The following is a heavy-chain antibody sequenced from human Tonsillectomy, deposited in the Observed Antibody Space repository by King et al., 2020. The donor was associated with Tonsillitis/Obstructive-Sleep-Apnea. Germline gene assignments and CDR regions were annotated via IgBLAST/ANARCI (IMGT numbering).Heavy chain of an antibody. CDR2: IKEDGSQK. J-gene: IGHJ4*02. D-gene: IGHD1-1*01. Sequence: VQLVESGGGLVQPGGSLRLSCAASGFTFSSYWMTWVRQAPGKGLEWVANIKEDGSQKFYVDSVKGRFSISRDNAKNSLFLEMNSLRAEDTAVYYCARDGAGKGGERKNEYLGQGTLVTVSS. CDR1: GFTFSSYW. CDR3: ARDGAGKGGERKNEY. V-gene: IGHV3-7*03.